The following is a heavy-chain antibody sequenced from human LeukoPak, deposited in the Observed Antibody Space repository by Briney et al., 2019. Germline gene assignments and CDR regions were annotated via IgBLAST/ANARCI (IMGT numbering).Heavy chain of an antibody. CDR3: TRDDCSGGRCNTYYGMDV. Sequence: GGSLRPSCAASGFTFSNYWMHWVRQVPGKGLMWVSRINGDGISTYYADSVRGRFIISRDNAKNTLYLQMNSLRAEDTAVYYCTRDDCSGGRCNTYYGMDVWGQGTTVIVSS. J-gene: IGHJ6*02. CDR1: GFTFSNYW. D-gene: IGHD2-15*01. CDR2: INGDGIST. V-gene: IGHV3-74*01.